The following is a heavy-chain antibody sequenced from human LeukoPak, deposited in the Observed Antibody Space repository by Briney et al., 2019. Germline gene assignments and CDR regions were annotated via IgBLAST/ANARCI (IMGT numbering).Heavy chain of an antibody. CDR1: GFTFSNYG. J-gene: IGHJ4*02. CDR2: ISYEGNTQ. Sequence: QPGRSLRLSCAASGFTFSNYGMHWVRQAPGKGLEWVSVISYEGNTQFYTDSVKGRFTISRDNSKTTLYLQMNSLRAEDTAVYYCAKDLGPYCGGDCSRPYDYWGQGTPVTVSS. CDR3: AKDLGPYCGGDCSRPYDY. V-gene: IGHV3-30*18. D-gene: IGHD2-21*02.